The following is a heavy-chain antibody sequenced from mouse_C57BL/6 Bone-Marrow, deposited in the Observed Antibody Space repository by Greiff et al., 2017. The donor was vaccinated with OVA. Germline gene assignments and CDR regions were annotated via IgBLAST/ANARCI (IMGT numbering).Heavy chain of an antibody. CDR3: ARDVLSAMDY. V-gene: IGHV1-54*01. Sequence: QVQLQQSGAELVRPGTSVKVSCKASGYAFTNYLIEWVKQRPGQGLEWIGVINPGSGGTNYNEKFKGKATLTADKSSSTAYMQLSSLTSEDSAVYFCARDVLSAMDYWGQGTSVTVSS. CDR2: INPGSGGT. CDR1: GYAFTNYL. J-gene: IGHJ4*01.